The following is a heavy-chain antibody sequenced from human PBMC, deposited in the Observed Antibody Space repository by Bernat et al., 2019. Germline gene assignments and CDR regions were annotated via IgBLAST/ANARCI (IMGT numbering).Heavy chain of an antibody. J-gene: IGHJ4*02. D-gene: IGHD6-13*01. Sequence: EVQLVQSGAEVKKPGESLRISCKGSEYSFTSYWISWVRQMPGKGLEWMGRIDPSDSYTNYSPSFQGHVTISADKSISTAYLQWSSLKASDTAMYYCAKDGYSSSWYSDYWGQGTLVTVSS. CDR1: EYSFTSYW. V-gene: IGHV5-10-1*03. CDR2: IDPSDSYT. CDR3: AKDGYSSSWYSDY.